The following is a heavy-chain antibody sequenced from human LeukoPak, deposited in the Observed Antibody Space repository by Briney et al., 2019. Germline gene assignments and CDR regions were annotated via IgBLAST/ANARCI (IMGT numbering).Heavy chain of an antibody. CDR3: AHSNGYCSGGSCYIGTTFDY. Sequence: SGPTLVKPTQTLTLTCTFSRFSLSTSGVGVGWIRQPPGKALEWLALIYWNDDKRYSPSLKSRLTITKDTSKNQVVLTMTNMDPVDTATYYCAHSNGYCSGGSCYIGTTFDYWGQGTLVTVSS. V-gene: IGHV2-5*01. CDR2: IYWNDDK. D-gene: IGHD2-15*01. CDR1: RFSLSTSGVG. J-gene: IGHJ4*02.